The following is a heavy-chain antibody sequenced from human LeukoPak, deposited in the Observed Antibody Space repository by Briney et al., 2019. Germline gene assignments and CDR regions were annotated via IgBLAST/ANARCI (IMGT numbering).Heavy chain of an antibody. CDR2: ISYDGSNK. CDR3: AGEADEVQPSGFNWFDP. J-gene: IGHJ5*02. CDR1: GFTFSSYG. V-gene: IGHV3-30*03. Sequence: GGSLRLSCAASGFTFSSYGMHWVRQAPGKGLEWVAVISYDGSNKYYADSVKGRFTISRDNSKNTLYLQMNSLRAEDTAVYYCAGEADEVQPSGFNWFDPWGQGTLVTVSS. D-gene: IGHD3-10*01.